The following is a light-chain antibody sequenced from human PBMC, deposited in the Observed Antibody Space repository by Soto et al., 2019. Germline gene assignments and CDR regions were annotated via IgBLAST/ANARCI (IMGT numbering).Light chain of an antibody. CDR3: QHYGSSPLT. CDR1: QSVNSNY. CDR2: GAS. V-gene: IGKV3-20*01. Sequence: EIVLTQSPGTLSLSPGERATLSCRASQSVNSNYLAWYQHKHGQAPRLLIDGASSRATGIPDRFSGSGSGTDFTLTISRLEPEDFAVYYCQHYGSSPLTFGGGTKVEIK. J-gene: IGKJ4*01.